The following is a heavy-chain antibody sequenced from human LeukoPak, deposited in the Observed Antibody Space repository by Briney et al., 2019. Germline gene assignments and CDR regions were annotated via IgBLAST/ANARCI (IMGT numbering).Heavy chain of an antibody. J-gene: IGHJ4*02. CDR1: GGSISSHY. CDR2: IYYSGST. CDR3: ARAGGAPHGDYEFDF. D-gene: IGHD4-17*01. V-gene: IGHV4-59*11. Sequence: SETLSLTCTVSGGSISSHYWSWIRQPPGKGLEWIGYIYYSGSTNYNPSLKSRVTISVDTSKNQFSLKLSSVTAADTAIYYCARAGGAPHGDYEFDFWGQGILVTVS.